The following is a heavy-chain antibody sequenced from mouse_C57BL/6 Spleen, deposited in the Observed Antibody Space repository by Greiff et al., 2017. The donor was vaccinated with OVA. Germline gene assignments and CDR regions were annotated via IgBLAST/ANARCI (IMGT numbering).Heavy chain of an antibody. D-gene: IGHD2-13*01. J-gene: IGHJ2*01. V-gene: IGHV1-55*01. CDR2: IYPGRGST. CDR3: AREEIYYGDYYFDY. CDR1: GYTFTSYW. Sequence: VQLQQPGAELVKPGASVKMSCKASGYTFTSYWITWVKQRPGQGLEWIGDIYPGRGSTNYNEKFKSKATLTVDTSSSTAYMQLSSLTSDDSAVYYCAREEIYYGDYYFDYWGQGTTLTVSS.